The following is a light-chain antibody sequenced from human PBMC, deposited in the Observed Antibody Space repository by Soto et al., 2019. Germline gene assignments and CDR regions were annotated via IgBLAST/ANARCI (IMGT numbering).Light chain of an antibody. CDR1: QSVSSP. V-gene: IGKV3-15*01. CDR2: GAS. CDR3: QQYNNWPPI. Sequence: EILLTQSPATLSVSPGERATLSCRASQSVSSPLAGYQQPPGKDKRLLIYGASNRDTGIPARFSGIGSGTEFTLTISSLQSEDFAVYYCQQYNNWPPIFGPGTKVDIK. J-gene: IGKJ3*01.